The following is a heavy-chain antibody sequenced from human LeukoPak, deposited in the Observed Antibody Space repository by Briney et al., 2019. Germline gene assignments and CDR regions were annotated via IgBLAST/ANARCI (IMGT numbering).Heavy chain of an antibody. CDR1: GYTFTGHY. J-gene: IGHJ4*02. V-gene: IGHV1-2*02. CDR3: AKTLYVRAVPGGLDY. Sequence: ASVNVSCKASGYTFTGHYMHWVRQVPGQGLEWMGWINPKNAGTNYAKKFQGRVTMSRETAIRTVYMEVSRLTSEDTDVYYCAKTLYVRAVPGGLDYWGQGTLVTVSS. CDR2: INPKNAGT. D-gene: IGHD3-16*01.